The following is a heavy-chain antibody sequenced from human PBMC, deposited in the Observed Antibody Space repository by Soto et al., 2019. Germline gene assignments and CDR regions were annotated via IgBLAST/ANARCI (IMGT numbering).Heavy chain of an antibody. D-gene: IGHD2-2*01. CDR1: GFTFSGSA. CDR3: TRQGEDIVVVPAANNYYYYGMDV. CDR2: IRSKANSYAT. V-gene: IGHV3-73*01. Sequence: GGSLRLSCAASGFTFSGSAMHWVRQASGKGLEWVGRIRSKANSYATAYAASVKGRFTISRDDSKNTAYLQMNSLKTEDTAVYYCTRQGEDIVVVPAANNYYYYGMDVWGQGTTLTVSS. J-gene: IGHJ6*02.